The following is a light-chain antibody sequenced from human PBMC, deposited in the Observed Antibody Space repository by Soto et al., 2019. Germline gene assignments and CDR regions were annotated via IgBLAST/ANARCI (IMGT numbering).Light chain of an antibody. Sequence: QSALTQPASVSGSPGQSITISCTGTSSDVGSYNRVSWYQQHPGKAPKLMIYEVSNRPSGVSNRFSGSKSGNTASLTVSGLQAEDEADYYCSSFTSNYTIEVFGGGTKLTVL. CDR2: EVS. CDR1: SSDVGSYNR. CDR3: SSFTSNYTIEV. V-gene: IGLV2-14*01. J-gene: IGLJ2*01.